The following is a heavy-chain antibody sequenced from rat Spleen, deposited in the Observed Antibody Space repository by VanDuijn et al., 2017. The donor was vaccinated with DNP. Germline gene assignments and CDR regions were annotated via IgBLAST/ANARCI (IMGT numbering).Heavy chain of an antibody. CDR2: INGAGST. Sequence: EVQLQESGPGLVKPSQSLSLTCSVTGYSITSSYRWNWIRKFPENKLEWMGHINGAGSTNYNPSLKSRISITRDTSKNQFFLQVNSVTTEDTATYYCTTASTEGFAYWGQGTLVTVS. J-gene: IGHJ3*01. CDR1: GYSITSSYR. CDR3: TTASTEGFAY. V-gene: IGHV3-3*01. D-gene: IGHD1-11*01.